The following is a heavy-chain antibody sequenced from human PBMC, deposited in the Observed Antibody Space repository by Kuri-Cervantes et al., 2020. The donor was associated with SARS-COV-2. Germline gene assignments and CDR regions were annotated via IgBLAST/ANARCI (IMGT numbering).Heavy chain of an antibody. J-gene: IGHJ1*01. D-gene: IGHD4-17*01. V-gene: IGHV4-39*07. CDR3: AYTTVTGYFQH. CDR2: INHSGST. CDR1: GGSISSSSYY. Sequence: SETLSLTCTVSGGSISSSSYYWGWIRQPPGKGLEWIGEINHSGSTNYNPSLKSRVTISVDTSKNQFSLKLSSVTAADTAVYYCAYTTVTGYFQHWGQGTLVTVSS.